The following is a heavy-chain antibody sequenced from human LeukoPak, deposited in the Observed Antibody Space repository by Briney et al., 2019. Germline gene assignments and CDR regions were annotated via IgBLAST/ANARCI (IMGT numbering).Heavy chain of an antibody. D-gene: IGHD3-22*01. CDR2: IYYSGST. CDR3: ARGGNYYDSSGYYFGYMDV. J-gene: IGHJ6*03. CDR1: GGSISSSSYY. V-gene: IGHV4-61*01. Sequence: NPSETLSLTCTVSGGSISSSSYYWSWIRQPPGKGLEWIGYIYYSGSTNYNPSLKSRVTISVDTSKNQFSLKLSSVTAADTAVYYCARGGNYYDSSGYYFGYMDVWGKGTTVTVSS.